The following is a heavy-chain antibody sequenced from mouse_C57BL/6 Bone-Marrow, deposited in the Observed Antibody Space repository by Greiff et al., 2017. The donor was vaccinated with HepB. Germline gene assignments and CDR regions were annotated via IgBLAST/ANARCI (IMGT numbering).Heavy chain of an antibody. CDR3: AREDSSGLYAMDY. V-gene: IGHV1-42*01. Sequence: EVQVVESGPELVKPGASVKISCKASGYSFTGYYMNWVKQSPEKSLEWIGEINPSTGGTTYNQKFKAKATLTVDKSSSTAYMQLKSLTSEDSAVYYCAREDSSGLYAMDYWGQGTSVTVSS. J-gene: IGHJ4*01. CDR2: INPSTGGT. D-gene: IGHD3-2*02. CDR1: GYSFTGYY.